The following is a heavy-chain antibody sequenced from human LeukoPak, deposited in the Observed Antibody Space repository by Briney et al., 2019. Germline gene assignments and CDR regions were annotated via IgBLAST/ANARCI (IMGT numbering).Heavy chain of an antibody. CDR2: INGDGSAT. D-gene: IGHD7-27*01. CDR1: GFTFSGHW. CDR3: ARDINWGQVDY. Sequence: GGSLRLSCAASGFTFSGHWMYWLRQAPGKGLAWVSRINGDGSATNYAHSMEGRFTISRDNAKNIVYLQMNSLREDDTAIYYCARDINWGQVDYWDQGTLVTVSS. V-gene: IGHV3-74*01. J-gene: IGHJ4*02.